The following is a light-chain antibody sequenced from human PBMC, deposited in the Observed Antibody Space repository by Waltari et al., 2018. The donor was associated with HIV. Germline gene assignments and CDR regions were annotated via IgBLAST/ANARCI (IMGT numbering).Light chain of an antibody. CDR2: AAS. CDR1: QDIGFT. CDR3: QQRYSLPYT. J-gene: IGKJ2*01. V-gene: IGKV1-39*01. Sequence: DIQMTQPPTSLSASVPDRVTLNCRASQDIGFTVNWFQFRPGRTPRLLIAAASNLHSGFPSRFSGSVYGSHCSLTISVPQSDDFALYLCQQRYSLPYTSGQGTRVEVK.